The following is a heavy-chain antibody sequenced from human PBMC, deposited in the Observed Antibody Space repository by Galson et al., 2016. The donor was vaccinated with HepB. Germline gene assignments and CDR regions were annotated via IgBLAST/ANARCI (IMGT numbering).Heavy chain of an antibody. CDR3: ARDCGFCGFDY. CDR2: ISYDGSNK. J-gene: IGHJ4*02. V-gene: IGHV3-30-3*01. CDR1: GFTFSDSA. Sequence: SLRLSCAASGFTFSDSAIHWVRQAPGKGLEWVAVISYDGSNKYYADSVKGRFTISRDNSKNTLYLQMNSPRAEDTAVYYCARDCGFCGFDYWGQGTLVTVSS. D-gene: IGHD2-21*01.